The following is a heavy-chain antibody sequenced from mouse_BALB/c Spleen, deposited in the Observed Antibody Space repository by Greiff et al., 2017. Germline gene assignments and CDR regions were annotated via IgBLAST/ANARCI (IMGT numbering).Heavy chain of an antibody. CDR3: ARDYYRYDGLAY. J-gene: IGHJ3*01. V-gene: IGHV3-6*02. CDR1: GYSITSGYY. D-gene: IGHD2-14*01. CDR2: ISYDGSN. Sequence: EVKLQESGPGLVKPSQSLSLTCSVTGYSITSGYYWNWIRQFPGNKLEWMGYISYDGSNNYNPSLKNRISITRDTSKNQFFLKLNSVTTEDTATYYCARDYYRYDGLAYWGQGTLVTVSA.